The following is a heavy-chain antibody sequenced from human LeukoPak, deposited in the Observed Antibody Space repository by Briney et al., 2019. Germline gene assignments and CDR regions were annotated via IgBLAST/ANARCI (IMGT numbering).Heavy chain of an antibody. V-gene: IGHV3-74*01. CDR1: GFTFSSYW. CDR2: IASDGSST. J-gene: IGHJ4*02. Sequence: GGSLRLSCAASGFTFSSYWMNWVRQAPGKGLVWVSRIASDGSSTTYADSVKGRFSISRDNAKNTLYLQMNSLRVEDTAVYYCARGRPHGNDYWGQETLVTVSS. D-gene: IGHD4-23*01. CDR3: ARGRPHGNDY.